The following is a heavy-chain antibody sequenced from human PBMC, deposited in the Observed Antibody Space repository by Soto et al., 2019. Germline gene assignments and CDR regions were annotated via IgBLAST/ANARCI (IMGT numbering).Heavy chain of an antibody. J-gene: IGHJ6*03. Sequence: GASVKVSCKASGGTFSSYTMSWVRQAPGQGLEWMGRIIPILGIANYAQKFQGRVTITADKSTSTAYMELSSLRSEDTAVYYCAVRFLEWLTDNYYMDVWGKGTTVTVSS. CDR2: IIPILGIA. CDR1: GGTFSSYT. CDR3: AVRFLEWLTDNYYMDV. V-gene: IGHV1-69*02. D-gene: IGHD3-3*01.